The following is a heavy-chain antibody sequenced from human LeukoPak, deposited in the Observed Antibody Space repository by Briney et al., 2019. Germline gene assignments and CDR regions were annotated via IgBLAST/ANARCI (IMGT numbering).Heavy chain of an antibody. CDR3: ARVQKASVVAATPFDY. Sequence: SETLSLTCAVYGGSFSGYCWSWIRPPPGKGLEWIGEINHSGSTNYDPSLKPRITISVDTSKNQFFLKLSYVTAWDTAVYYCARVQKASVVAATPFDYGGQGTLATVSS. V-gene: IGHV4-34*01. J-gene: IGHJ4*02. D-gene: IGHD2-15*01. CDR2: INHSGST. CDR1: GGSFSGYC.